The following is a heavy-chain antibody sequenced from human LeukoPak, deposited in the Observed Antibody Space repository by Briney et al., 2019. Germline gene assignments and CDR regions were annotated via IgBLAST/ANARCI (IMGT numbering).Heavy chain of an antibody. CDR2: INPNSGGT. V-gene: IGHV1-2*02. CDR1: GYTFTGYY. J-gene: IGHJ4*02. CDR3: ARDSRPIFEWQQLGGDY. D-gene: IGHD6-13*01. Sequence: ASVKVSCKASGYTFTGYYMHWVRQAPGQGLEWMGWINPNSGGTNYAQKFQGRITMTRDTSISTAYMELSRLRSDDTAVYYCARDSRPIFEWQQLGGDYWGRGTLVTVSS.